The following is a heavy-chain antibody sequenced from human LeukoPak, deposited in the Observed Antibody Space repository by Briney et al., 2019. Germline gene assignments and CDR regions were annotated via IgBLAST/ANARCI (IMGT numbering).Heavy chain of an antibody. CDR1: GGSISSGGYY. Sequence: SETLSLTCAVSGGSISSGGYYWSWIRQHPGKGLEWIGYIYYSGSTYYNPSLKSRVTISVDTSKNQFSLKLSSVTAADTAVYYCARGGPRSLHYWGQGTLVTVSS. D-gene: IGHD3-10*01. J-gene: IGHJ4*02. V-gene: IGHV4-31*11. CDR3: ARGGPRSLHY. CDR2: IYYSGST.